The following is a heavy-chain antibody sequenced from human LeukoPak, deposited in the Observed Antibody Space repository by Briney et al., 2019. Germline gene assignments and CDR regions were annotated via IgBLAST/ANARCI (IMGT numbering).Heavy chain of an antibody. D-gene: IGHD3-16*02. J-gene: IGHJ4*02. Sequence: SVKVSCKASGGTFSSYAISWVRQAPGQGLEWMGGIIPIFGTANYAQKFQGRVTITTDGSTSTAYMELSSLRSEDTAVYYCARGVTKLGELSPWGQGTLVTVSS. CDR1: GGTFSSYA. CDR2: IIPIFGTA. CDR3: ARGVTKLGELSP. V-gene: IGHV1-69*05.